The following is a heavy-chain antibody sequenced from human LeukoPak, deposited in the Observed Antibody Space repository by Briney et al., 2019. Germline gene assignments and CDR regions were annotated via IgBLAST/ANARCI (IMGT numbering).Heavy chain of an antibody. J-gene: IGHJ4*02. V-gene: IGHV1-2*02. CDR1: GYTFTGYY. CDR2: INPKSGGT. Sequence: ASVKVSCKASGYTFTGYYMHWVRQAPGQGLEWMGWINPKSGGTNYAQKFQGRVTMTRDTSISTAYMELSRLRSDDTAVYYCARDLRVGATSDYWGQGTLVTVSS. D-gene: IGHD1-26*01. CDR3: ARDLRVGATSDY.